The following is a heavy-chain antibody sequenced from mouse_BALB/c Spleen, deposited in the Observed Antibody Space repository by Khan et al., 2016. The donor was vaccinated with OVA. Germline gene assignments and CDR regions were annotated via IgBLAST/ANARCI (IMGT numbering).Heavy chain of an antibody. J-gene: IGHJ1*01. V-gene: IGHV1S81*02. Sequence: VQLQQSGAELVKPGASVKLSCKASGYTFTSYYMYWVKQRPGQGLEWIGEINPSNGGTNFNEKFKRKATLTADKSSSTAYMQLSSLTSEDSVVYYCTRKDYYGSSRRYFDVWGAGTTVTVSS. D-gene: IGHD1-1*01. CDR3: TRKDYYGSSRRYFDV. CDR1: GYTFTSYY. CDR2: INPSNGGT.